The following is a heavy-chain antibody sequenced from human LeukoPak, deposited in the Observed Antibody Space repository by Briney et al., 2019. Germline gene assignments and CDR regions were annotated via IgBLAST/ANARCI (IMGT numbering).Heavy chain of an antibody. D-gene: IGHD3-3*01. CDR3: ARAYDFWSGYYSYFDY. V-gene: IGHV3-48*01. CDR1: GFTFDDYA. CDR2: ISSSSSTI. Sequence: GGSLRLSCAASGFTFDDYAMHWVRQAPGKGLEWVSYISSSSSTIYYADSVKGRFTISRDNAKNSLYLQMNSLRAEDTAVYYCARAYDFWSGYYSYFDYWGQGTLVTVSS. J-gene: IGHJ4*02.